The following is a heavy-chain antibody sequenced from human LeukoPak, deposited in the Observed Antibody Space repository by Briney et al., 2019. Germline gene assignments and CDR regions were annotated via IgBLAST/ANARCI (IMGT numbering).Heavy chain of an antibody. J-gene: IGHJ6*03. CDR1: GGSISSGGYY. CDR3: ARGELPFMDV. D-gene: IGHD1-7*01. CDR2: IYYSGST. Sequence: PSETLSLTCTVSGGSISSGGYYWSWIRQHPGKGLEWIGYIYYSGSTSYNPSLKSRVTISVDTSKDQFSLKLSSVTAADTAVYYCARGELPFMDVWGKGTTVTVSS. V-gene: IGHV4-31*03.